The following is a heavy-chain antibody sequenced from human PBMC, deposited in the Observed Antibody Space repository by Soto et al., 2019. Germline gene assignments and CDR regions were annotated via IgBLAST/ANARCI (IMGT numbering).Heavy chain of an antibody. V-gene: IGHV1-2*04. CDR1: GYTFTSYY. Sequence: ASVKVSCKASGYTFTSYYMHWVRQAPGQGLEWMGWINPNSGGANYAQKFQGWVTMTRDTSISTAYMELSSLRSEDTAVYYCATGGYDVLAGYNPPIYNYSLYVWGKGPRFTVSS. D-gene: IGHD3-9*01. CDR2: INPNSGGA. J-gene: IGHJ6*03. CDR3: ATGGYDVLAGYNPPIYNYSLYV.